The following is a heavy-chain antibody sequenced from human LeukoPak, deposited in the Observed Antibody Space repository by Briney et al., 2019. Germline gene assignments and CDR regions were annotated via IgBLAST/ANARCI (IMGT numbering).Heavy chain of an antibody. V-gene: IGHV3-74*01. CDR1: GFTFTTYW. J-gene: IGHJ6*02. CDR3: ARDAVDTANAV. CDR2: INSDGSIT. Sequence: GGSLRLSCAASGFTFTTYWIHWVRQAPGKGLVWVSHINSDGSITSYADSVKGRFTISRDNAKNTLYLQMNSLRAEDTAVYYCARDAVDTANAVWGQGTTVTVSS. D-gene: IGHD5-18*01.